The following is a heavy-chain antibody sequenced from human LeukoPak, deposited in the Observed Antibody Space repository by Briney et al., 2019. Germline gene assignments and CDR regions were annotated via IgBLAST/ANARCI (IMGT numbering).Heavy chain of an antibody. J-gene: IGHJ4*02. CDR3: ARGWTDDTGY. CDR2: INPKTGAT. CDR1: GYSLTDFY. V-gene: IGHV1-2*02. D-gene: IGHD1-1*01. Sequence: ASVKVSCKAFGYSLTDFYMHWVRQAPGQGLQWMGWINPKTGATNYAEEFQGRVTMTRDASINTAYMELTSLSSADTAVYYCARGWTDDTGYWGQGTLVTVSS.